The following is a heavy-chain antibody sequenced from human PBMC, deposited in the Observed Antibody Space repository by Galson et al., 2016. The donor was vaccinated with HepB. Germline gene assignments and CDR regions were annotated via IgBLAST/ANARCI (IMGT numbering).Heavy chain of an antibody. CDR3: ARHVRWVPVDV. CDR1: GDSISSHY. CDR2: VTSSGDT. Sequence: SETLSLTCTVSGDSISSHYWSWIRQPPGKGLEWIGYVTSSGDTHCNPSPKSRVTISVDTSKTQVSLKLSSVIAADTAVYYCARHVRWVPVDVWGQGTTVIVSS. V-gene: IGHV4-59*08. J-gene: IGHJ6*02. D-gene: IGHD5-24*01.